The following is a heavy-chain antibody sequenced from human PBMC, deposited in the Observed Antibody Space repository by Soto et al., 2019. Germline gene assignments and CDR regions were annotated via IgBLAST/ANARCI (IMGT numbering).Heavy chain of an antibody. CDR1: GFTFSSYA. V-gene: IGHV3-23*01. Sequence: GSLLLACTASGFTFSSYAMSWARQAPGKGLEWVSAISGSGGSTYYAVSVKGRFTISRDNYKNTLYLQMNSLRAEDKAVYYCAPGTPLFDYWGQGTLVTVYS. CDR3: APGTPLFDY. D-gene: IGHD6-13*01. J-gene: IGHJ4*02. CDR2: ISGSGGST.